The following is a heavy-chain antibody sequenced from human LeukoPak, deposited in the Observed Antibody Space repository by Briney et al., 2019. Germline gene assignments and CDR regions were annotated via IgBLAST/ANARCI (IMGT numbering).Heavy chain of an antibody. J-gene: IGHJ4*02. D-gene: IGHD5-12*01. V-gene: IGHV3-20*04. CDR2: INWNGANT. Sequence: GGSLRLSCAASGFIFDEYGMSWVRQAPGKGLEWVSGINWNGANTGYGDSVKGRFTISRDNAKNALFLRMNSLRVEDTATYYCASDIVATSGDFWGQGTLVSVSS. CDR1: GFIFDEYG. CDR3: ASDIVATSGDF.